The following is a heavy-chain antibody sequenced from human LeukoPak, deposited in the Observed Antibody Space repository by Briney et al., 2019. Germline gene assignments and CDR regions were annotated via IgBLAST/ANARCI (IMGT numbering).Heavy chain of an antibody. Sequence: SETLSLTCTVSGGSISTNYLSWIRQPPGKGLEWIGYIRYSGNTNYNPSLKSRVTISVDTSKNQFSLKLSSVTAADTAVYYCARDVTPATLWGQETLVTVSS. D-gene: IGHD3-16*01. V-gene: IGHV4-59*01. CDR1: GGSISTNY. J-gene: IGHJ4*02. CDR2: IRYSGNT. CDR3: ARDVTPATL.